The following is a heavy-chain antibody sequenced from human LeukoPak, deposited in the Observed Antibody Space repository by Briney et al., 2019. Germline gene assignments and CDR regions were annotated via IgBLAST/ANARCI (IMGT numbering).Heavy chain of an antibody. D-gene: IGHD3-10*01. CDR3: ARDLGYFGSGSYLGWFDP. J-gene: IGHJ5*02. Sequence: PSETLSLTCSVSGGSIDNHYWTWIRRPPGKGLEWIGHIYYSGSTTYNPSLKSRVTISVDTFKNQFSLKLSSVTPADTAAYYCARDLGYFGSGSYLGWFDPWGQGTLVTVSS. CDR1: GGSIDNHY. CDR2: IYYSGST. V-gene: IGHV4-59*11.